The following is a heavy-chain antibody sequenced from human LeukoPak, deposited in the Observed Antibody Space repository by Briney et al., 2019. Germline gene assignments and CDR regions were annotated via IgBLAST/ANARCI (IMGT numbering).Heavy chain of an antibody. J-gene: IGHJ2*01. Sequence: PGRSLRLSCAASGFTFDDYAMHWVRQAPGKGLEWVSGISWNSGSIGYADSVKGRFTISRDNAKNSLYLQMNSLRVEDTAIYYCACGTWYFDMWGRGTQVTVSA. CDR3: ACGTWYFDM. CDR1: GFTFDDYA. V-gene: IGHV3-9*01. CDR2: ISWNSGSI.